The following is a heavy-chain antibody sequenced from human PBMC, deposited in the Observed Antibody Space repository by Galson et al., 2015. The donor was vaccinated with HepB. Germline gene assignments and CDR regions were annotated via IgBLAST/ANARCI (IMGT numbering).Heavy chain of an antibody. V-gene: IGHV3-74*01. CDR2: INGDGRIT. J-gene: IGHJ3*01. CDR3: TRDKTGGFDV. Sequence: SLRLSCAASGFTFTGYLIHWVRQAPGKGLMWVSHINGDGRITNYADSVKGRFIISRNNTKRTVYLEMNSLRAEDTAIYFCTRDKTGGFDVWGRGTMVTVSS. D-gene: IGHD2-15*01. CDR1: GFTFTGYL.